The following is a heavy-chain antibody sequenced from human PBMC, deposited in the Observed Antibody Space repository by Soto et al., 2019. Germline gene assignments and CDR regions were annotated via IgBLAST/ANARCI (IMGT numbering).Heavy chain of an antibody. CDR1: GYTFTGYY. V-gene: IGHV1-2*02. CDR2: INPNSGGT. CDR3: AVDYYDSSGYAN. J-gene: IGHJ4*02. Sequence: GASVKVSCKASGYTFTGYYMHWVRQAPGQGLEWMGWINPNSGGTNYAQKFQGRVTMTRDTSISTAYMELSRLRSDDTAVYYCAVDYYDSSGYANWSQGTLVTVSS. D-gene: IGHD3-22*01.